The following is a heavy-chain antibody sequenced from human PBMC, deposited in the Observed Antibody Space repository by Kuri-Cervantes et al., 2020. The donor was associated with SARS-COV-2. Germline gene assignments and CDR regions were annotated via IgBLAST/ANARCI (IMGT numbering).Heavy chain of an antibody. CDR3: ARTNQGWYSSSSGYYYYYGMDV. V-gene: IGHV1-69*06. CDR1: GYTFTSYA. CDR2: IIPIFGTA. D-gene: IGHD6-6*01. Sequence: SVKVSCKASGYTFTSYAISWVRQAPGQGLEWMGGIIPIFGTANYAQKFQGRVTITADKSTSTAYMELSSLRSEDTAVNYCARTNQGWYSSSSGYYYYYGMDVWGQGTTVTVSS. J-gene: IGHJ6*02.